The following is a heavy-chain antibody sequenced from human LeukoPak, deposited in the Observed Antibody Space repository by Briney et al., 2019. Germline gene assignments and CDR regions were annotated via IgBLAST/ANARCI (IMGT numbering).Heavy chain of an antibody. J-gene: IGHJ3*02. V-gene: IGHV3-48*03. CDR2: ISSSGSTI. CDR1: GFTFSSYE. D-gene: IGHD3-3*01. Sequence: GGSLRLSCAASGFTFSSYEMNWVRQAPGKGLEWVSYISSSGSTIYYADSVKGRFTISRDNAKNSLYLQMNSLRAEDTAVYYCARDRPDYDFWSGYYDPDAFDIWGQGTMVTVSS. CDR3: ARDRPDYDFWSGYYDPDAFDI.